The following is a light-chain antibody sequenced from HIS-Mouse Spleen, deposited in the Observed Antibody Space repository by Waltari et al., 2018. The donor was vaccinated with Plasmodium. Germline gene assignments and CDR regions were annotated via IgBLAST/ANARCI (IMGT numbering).Light chain of an antibody. V-gene: IGKV3-20*01. Sequence: ETALTPSPGTTSLSPGERATLSCRASQSVSSSYLAWYQQRPGQAPRLLIYGASSRATGIPDRFSGSGSGTDFTLTISRLEPEDFAVYYCQQYGSSPYTFGQGTKLEIK. CDR1: QSVSSSY. CDR2: GAS. CDR3: QQYGSSPYT. J-gene: IGKJ2*01.